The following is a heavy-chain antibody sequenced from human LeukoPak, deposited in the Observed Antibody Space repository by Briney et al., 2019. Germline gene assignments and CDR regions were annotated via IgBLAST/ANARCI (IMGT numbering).Heavy chain of an antibody. V-gene: IGHV4-38-2*02. CDR3: ARVHYYDASDYSTSNWFDP. Sequence: SETLSLTCSVSGYSISSGYFWGWIRQPPGKGLEWIGNIHHDGITYYNPSLKSRVTISLDPSKNQFSLKLTSVAAADTALYHCARVHYYDASDYSTSNWFDPWGQGTLVTVSS. D-gene: IGHD3-22*01. CDR2: IHHDGIT. J-gene: IGHJ5*02. CDR1: GYSISSGYF.